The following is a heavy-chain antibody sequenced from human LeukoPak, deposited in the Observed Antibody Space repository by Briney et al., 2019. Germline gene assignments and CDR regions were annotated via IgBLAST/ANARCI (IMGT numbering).Heavy chain of an antibody. V-gene: IGHV1-18*01. J-gene: IGHJ4*02. CDR1: GYTLTSYG. CDR2: ITPYNGYA. CDR3: ARNISAGVDY. Sequence: GASVKASCKATGYTLTSYGLSWVRQAPGQGLEWMGWITPYNGYAKYAQKFQGRVSMTTDTSTSTAYMELRSLRSDDTAVYYCARNISAGVDYWGQGTLVTVSS. D-gene: IGHD6-19*01.